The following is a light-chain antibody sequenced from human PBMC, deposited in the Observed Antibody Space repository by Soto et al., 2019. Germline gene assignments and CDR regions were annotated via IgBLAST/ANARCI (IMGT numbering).Light chain of an antibody. Sequence: QSVLTQPPSASGTPGQRVTISCSGSSSNIGSNTVNWYQQLPGTAPKLLIYSNNQRPPGVPDRFSGSTSGTSASLAISGLQSEDEADYYCAAWDDSLNALFGTGTKLTVL. J-gene: IGLJ1*01. CDR1: SSNIGSNT. V-gene: IGLV1-44*01. CDR2: SNN. CDR3: AAWDDSLNAL.